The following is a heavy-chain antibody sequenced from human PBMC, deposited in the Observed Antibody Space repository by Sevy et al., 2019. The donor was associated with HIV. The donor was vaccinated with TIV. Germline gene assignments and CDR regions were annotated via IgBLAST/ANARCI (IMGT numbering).Heavy chain of an antibody. CDR3: AKEGGGYYYDSSGLFDY. J-gene: IGHJ4*02. CDR1: GFTFSYYD. V-gene: IGHV3-13*01. D-gene: IGHD3-22*01. CDR2: LGIAGDT. Sequence: GGSLRLSCAASGFTFSYYDMHWVRQPTGKGLEWVSGLGIAGDTYYSDSVKGRFTISRENAKNSWYLQMNSLRAEDTAVYYVAKEGGGYYYDSSGLFDYWGQGTLVTVSS.